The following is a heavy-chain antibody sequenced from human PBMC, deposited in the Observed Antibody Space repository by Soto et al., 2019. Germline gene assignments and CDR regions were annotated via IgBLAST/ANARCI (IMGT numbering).Heavy chain of an antibody. CDR2: IYYSGST. CDR1: GGSISSSSYY. Sequence: SETLSLTCTVSGGSISSSSYYWVWIRHPPGKGLEWIGSIYYSGSTYYNPSLKSRVTISVDTSKNQFSLKLSSVTAADTAVYYCARPRRSGSYHEIDYWGQGTLVTVSS. CDR3: ARPRRSGSYHEIDY. J-gene: IGHJ4*02. V-gene: IGHV4-39*01. D-gene: IGHD1-26*01.